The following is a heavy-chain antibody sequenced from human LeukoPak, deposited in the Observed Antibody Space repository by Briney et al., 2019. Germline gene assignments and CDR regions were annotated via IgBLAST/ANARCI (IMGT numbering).Heavy chain of an antibody. CDR1: GGTFSSYA. CDR3: ARDPPTGDRPRPTFDY. V-gene: IGHV1-69*05. J-gene: IGHJ4*02. CDR2: IIPIFGTA. Sequence: GASVKVSCKASGGTFSSYAISWVRQAPGQGLEWMGGIIPIFGTANYAQKFQGRVTITTDESTSTAYMELSSLRSEDTAVYYCARDPPTGDRPRPTFDYWGQGTLVTVSS. D-gene: IGHD7-27*01.